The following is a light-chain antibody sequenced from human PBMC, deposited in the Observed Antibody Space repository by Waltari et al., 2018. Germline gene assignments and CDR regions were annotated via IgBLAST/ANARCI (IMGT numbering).Light chain of an antibody. CDR2: NTS. V-gene: IGLV7-46*01. J-gene: IGLJ7*01. Sequence: QAVVTQEPSLTVSPGGTVTLTCGSSAGAVTGSHYPYWFQQKPGQAPRTLIYNTSTKLYWNPALFSGSRLGGKVALTLSGAQPEDEAEYYCWLHYTGTVLFGGGTRLTVL. CDR1: AGAVTGSHY. CDR3: WLHYTGTVL.